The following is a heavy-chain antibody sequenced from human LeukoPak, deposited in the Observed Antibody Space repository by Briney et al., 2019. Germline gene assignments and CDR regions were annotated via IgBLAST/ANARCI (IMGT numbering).Heavy chain of an antibody. J-gene: IGHJ3*02. V-gene: IGHV4-4*02. CDR3: ARVLGGYYDRYAFDI. D-gene: IGHD3-22*01. CDR2: IYHSGST. CDR1: GGSISSSNW. Sequence: SETLSLTCAVSGGSISSSNWWSWVRQPPGKGLEWIGEIYHSGSTNYNPSLKSRVTISVDKSKNQFSLKLSSVTAADTAVYYCARVLGGYYDRYAFDIWGQGTMVTVSS.